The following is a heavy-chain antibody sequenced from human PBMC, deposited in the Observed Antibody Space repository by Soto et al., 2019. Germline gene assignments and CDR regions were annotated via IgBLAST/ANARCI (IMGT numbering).Heavy chain of an antibody. D-gene: IGHD3-22*01. CDR1: GDTLTYRY. Sequence: SLKVSCKASGDTLTYRYLHWVRQAPGQALEWMGWITPFNGVTKYAQKFQDRVAISTDRSMSTVYMELNNLRSEDTAMFYCASGRYDSSTYFESWGQGTRVTVSS. V-gene: IGHV1-45*02. J-gene: IGHJ4*02. CDR2: ITPFNGVT. CDR3: ASGRYDSSTYFES.